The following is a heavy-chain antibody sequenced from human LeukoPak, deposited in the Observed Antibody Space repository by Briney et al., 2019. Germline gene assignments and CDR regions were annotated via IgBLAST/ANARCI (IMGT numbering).Heavy chain of an antibody. D-gene: IGHD3-10*01. J-gene: IGHJ3*02. CDR3: TTDPGSGSYPFDAFDI. CDR2: IKSETDGGAT. CDR1: GFTFSNAW. V-gene: IGHV3-15*01. Sequence: PGGSLRLSCAASGFTFSNAWRSWVRQAPGKGREWGGRIKSETDGGATEYAARVKGRFTISRDDSKNTLCLQMNSLKTEDPAVYYCTTDPGSGSYPFDAFDIWGQGTMVTVPS.